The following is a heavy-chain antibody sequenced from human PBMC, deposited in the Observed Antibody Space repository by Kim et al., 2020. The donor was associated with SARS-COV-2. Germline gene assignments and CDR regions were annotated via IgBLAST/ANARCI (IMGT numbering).Heavy chain of an antibody. D-gene: IGHD1-26*01. CDR3: ARGHVGAMGY. CDR2: INHSGST. V-gene: IGHV4-34*01. J-gene: IGHJ4*02. CDR1: GGSFSGYY. Sequence: SETLSLTCAVYGGSFSGYYWSWIRQPPGKGLEWIGEINHSGSTNYNPSLKSRVTISVDTSKNQFSLKLSSVTAADTAVYYCARGHVGAMGYWGQGTLVTVSS.